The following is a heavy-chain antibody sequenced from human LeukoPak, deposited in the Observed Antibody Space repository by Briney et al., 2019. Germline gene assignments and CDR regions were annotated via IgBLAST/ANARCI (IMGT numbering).Heavy chain of an antibody. J-gene: IGHJ4*02. CDR2: INKDGSEE. CDR3: ARDGDFDF. V-gene: IGHV3-7*01. Sequence: GGSLRLSCAASGFTFSSYWMSWVRQAPGKGLEWVADINKDGSEECYVDSVKGRFTISRDNAKNSLYLQMNSLRVEDTAIYYCARDGDFDFWGQGIQVTVSS. CDR1: GFTFSSYW. D-gene: IGHD3-16*01.